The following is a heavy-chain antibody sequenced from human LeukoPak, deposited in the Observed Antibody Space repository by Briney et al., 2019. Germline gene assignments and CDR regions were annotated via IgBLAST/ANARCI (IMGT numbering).Heavy chain of an antibody. J-gene: IGHJ4*02. D-gene: IGHD3-9*01. V-gene: IGHV3-48*01. CDR1: GFTFSSYS. CDR3: ARVYYDILTGYYPYYFDY. CDR2: ISSSSSTI. Sequence: GGPLRLSCAASGFTFSSYSMKWVRQAPGKGLEGVSYISSSSSTIYYADSVKGRLTISRDNATNSLYLQMPSLRAEDTAVYYCARVYYDILTGYYPYYFDYWGQGTLVTVSS.